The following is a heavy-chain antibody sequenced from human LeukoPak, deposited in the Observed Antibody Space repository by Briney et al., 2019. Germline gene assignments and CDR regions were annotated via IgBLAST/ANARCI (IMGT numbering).Heavy chain of an antibody. Sequence: ASVKVSCKASGYTFTSYDINWARQAPGQGLEWMGWISAYNGNTNYAQKLQGRVTMTTDTSTSTAYMELRSLRSDDTAVYYCARVVYYDSSGYDYWGQGTLVTVSS. CDR2: ISAYNGNT. D-gene: IGHD3-22*01. V-gene: IGHV1-18*01. CDR1: GYTFTSYD. CDR3: ARVVYYDSSGYDY. J-gene: IGHJ4*02.